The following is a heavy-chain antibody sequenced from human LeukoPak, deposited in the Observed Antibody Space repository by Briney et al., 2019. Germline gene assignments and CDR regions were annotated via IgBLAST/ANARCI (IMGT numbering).Heavy chain of an antibody. J-gene: IGHJ1*01. CDR2: ISYDGSNK. V-gene: IGHV3-30*03. CDR3: ARDLYDFWSGYCFQY. Sequence: GGSLRLSCAASGFTFSSYGMHGVRQAPGKGLEWVAVISYDGSNKYYADSVKGRFTISRDNSKNTLYLQMNSLRAEDTAVYYCARDLYDFWSGYCFQYWGQGTLVTVSS. CDR1: GFTFSSYG. D-gene: IGHD3-3*01.